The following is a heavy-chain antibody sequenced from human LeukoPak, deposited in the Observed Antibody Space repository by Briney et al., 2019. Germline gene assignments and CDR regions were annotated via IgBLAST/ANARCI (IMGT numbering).Heavy chain of an antibody. Sequence: PGGSLRLSCAASGFTFSSFWMTWVRQTPGMGLEWVANIKQDESEKYYADSVKGRFTISRDNSKNTLYLQMNSLRAEDTAVYYCAKKRTGDASKIDYWGQGTLVTVSS. D-gene: IGHD7-27*01. CDR3: AKKRTGDASKIDY. J-gene: IGHJ4*02. CDR2: IKQDESEK. V-gene: IGHV3-7*03. CDR1: GFTFSSFW.